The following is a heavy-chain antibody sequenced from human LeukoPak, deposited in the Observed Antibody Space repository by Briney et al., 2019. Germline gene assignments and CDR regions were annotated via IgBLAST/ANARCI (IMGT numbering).Heavy chain of an antibody. D-gene: IGHD3-10*01. Sequence: SETLSLTCTVSGGSISSSSYYWSWIRQPPGKGLEYIGHIYYTGYTSYNPSLKSRVTISVDTSKNQFSLMLSSVTAADTAVYYCARYLSSGLDYWGQGTLVTVSS. CDR2: IYYTGYT. V-gene: IGHV4-61*01. CDR1: GGSISSSSYY. CDR3: ARYLSSGLDY. J-gene: IGHJ4*02.